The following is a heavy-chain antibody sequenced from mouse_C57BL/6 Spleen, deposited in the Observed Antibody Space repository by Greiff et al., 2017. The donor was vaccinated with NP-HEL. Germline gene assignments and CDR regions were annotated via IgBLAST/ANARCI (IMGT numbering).Heavy chain of an antibody. Sequence: DVQLQESGGGLVKPGGSLKLSCAASGFTFSDYGMHWVRQAPEKGLEWVAYISSGSSTIYYADTVKGRFTISRDNAKNTLVLQMTSLRSEDTAMYYGARPSYWYFDVWGTGTTVTVSS. CDR3: ARPSYWYFDV. CDR1: GFTFSDYG. V-gene: IGHV5-17*01. CDR2: ISSGSSTI. J-gene: IGHJ1*03.